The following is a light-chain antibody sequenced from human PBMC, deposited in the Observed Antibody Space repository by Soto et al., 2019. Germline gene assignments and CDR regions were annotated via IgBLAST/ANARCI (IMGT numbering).Light chain of an antibody. CDR1: QSVLYSSNNKNY. Sequence: DIVMTQSPDSLAVSLGERATINCKSSQSVLYSSNNKNYLAWYQQKPGQPPKLLIYWASTRESGFPDRFSGSGSGTDFTLTISSLQAEDVAVYYCQQYYSTPTWTFGQGTKVEIK. V-gene: IGKV4-1*01. CDR2: WAS. J-gene: IGKJ1*01. CDR3: QQYYSTPTWT.